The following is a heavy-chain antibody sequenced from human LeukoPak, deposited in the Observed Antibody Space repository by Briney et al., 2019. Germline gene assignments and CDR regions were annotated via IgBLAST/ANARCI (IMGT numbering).Heavy chain of an antibody. V-gene: IGHV3-23*01. CDR3: AKRGVVIRVILVGFHKEAYYFDS. Sequence: GGSLRLSGAVPEIALSNYGTSWVRQAPGKGLEWVAGITGRSGSTNYEDSVKGRFTISRDNPKNTLYLQMNSLRAEDTAVYFCAKRGVVIRVILVGFHKEAYYFDSWGQGALVTVSS. D-gene: IGHD3-22*01. J-gene: IGHJ4*02. CDR2: ITGRSGST. CDR1: EIALSNYG.